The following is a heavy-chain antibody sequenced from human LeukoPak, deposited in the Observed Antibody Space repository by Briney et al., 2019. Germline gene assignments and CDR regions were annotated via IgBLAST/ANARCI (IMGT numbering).Heavy chain of an antibody. J-gene: IGHJ4*02. V-gene: IGHV4-59*01. D-gene: IGHD3-3*02. CDR2: IYYSGST. CDR1: GGSITSYY. Sequence: YPSETLSLTCSVSGGSITSYYWSWIRQPPGKGLEWIGYIYYSGSTNYNPSLKSRVTISVDTSKNQFSLKLSSVTAADTAVYFCARHISGAATLDWGQGALVTVSS. CDR3: ARHISGAATLD.